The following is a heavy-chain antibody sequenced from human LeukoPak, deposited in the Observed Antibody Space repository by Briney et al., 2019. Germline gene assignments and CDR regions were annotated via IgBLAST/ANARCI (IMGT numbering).Heavy chain of an antibody. CDR2: ISWNSGSI. D-gene: IGHD3-22*01. CDR1: GFTFDDYA. CDR3: ATYYDKSGYYGRHDY. V-gene: IGHV3-9*01. J-gene: IGHJ4*02. Sequence: GGSLRLSCAASGFTFDDYAMHWVRQAPGKGLEWVSGISWNSGSIGYADSVKGRFTISRDNAKNSLYLQMNSLRAEDTAVYYCATYYDKSGYYGRHDYWGQGTLVTVSS.